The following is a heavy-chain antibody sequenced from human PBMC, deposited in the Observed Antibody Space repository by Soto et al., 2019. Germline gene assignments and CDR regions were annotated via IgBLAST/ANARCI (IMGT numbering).Heavy chain of an antibody. CDR3: ARDHILGYYDFWRGSFDY. CDR1: GGSVSSGSYY. J-gene: IGHJ4*02. Sequence: SETLSLTCTVSGGSVSSGSYYWSGIRQPPGKGLEWIGYIYYSGSTKYNPSLKSRVTISVDTSKSQFSLKLSSVTAADTAVYYCARDHILGYYDFWRGSFDYWGQGTLVTVSS. D-gene: IGHD3-3*01. CDR2: IYYSGST. V-gene: IGHV4-61*01.